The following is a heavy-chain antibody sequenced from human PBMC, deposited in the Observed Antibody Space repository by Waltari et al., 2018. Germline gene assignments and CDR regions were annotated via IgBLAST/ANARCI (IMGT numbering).Heavy chain of an antibody. D-gene: IGHD3-10*01. CDR2: IAHSGNT. Sequence: QVQLQESGPGLVKPSETLSLTCSVSGGSMRNYYWSWIRQPPGKGLEWIVYIAHSGNTNYNPSLKSRVTISIDTSKNQFSLKLISVTAADTAVYYCARGWRSPLSPWGQGMLVTVSS. CDR3: ARGWRSPLSP. J-gene: IGHJ5*02. CDR1: GGSMRNYY. V-gene: IGHV4-59*08.